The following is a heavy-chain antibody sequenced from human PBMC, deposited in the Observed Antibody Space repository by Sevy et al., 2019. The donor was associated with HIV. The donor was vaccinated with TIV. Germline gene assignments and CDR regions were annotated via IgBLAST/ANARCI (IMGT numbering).Heavy chain of an antibody. CDR2: ISSSGSTI. D-gene: IGHD3-16*02. Sequence: GGSLRLSCAASGFTFSSYEVNWVRQAPGKGLEWVSYISSSGSTIYYADSVKGRFTIARDNAKNSLYLQMNGLRAEDTAVYYCARVGDYVWGSYRPVSDNPDYWGQGTLVTVSS. CDR3: ARVGDYVWGSYRPVSDNPDY. CDR1: GFTFSSYE. J-gene: IGHJ4*02. V-gene: IGHV3-48*03.